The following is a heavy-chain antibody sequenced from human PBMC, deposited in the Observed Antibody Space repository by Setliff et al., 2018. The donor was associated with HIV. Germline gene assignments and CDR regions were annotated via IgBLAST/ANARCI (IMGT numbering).Heavy chain of an antibody. V-gene: IGHV4-59*08. CDR3: ARHDCGGDCSINWFDP. D-gene: IGHD2-21*02. Sequence: SETLSLTCAVSGYSIRDNFFWGWVRQPPGKGLEWIGYIHYTGSTTYNPSLKSRVTISVDTSKNQFSLELTSVTAADTAVYYCARHDCGGDCSINWFDPWGQGTLVTVSS. CDR2: IHYTGST. J-gene: IGHJ5*02. CDR1: GYSIRDNFF.